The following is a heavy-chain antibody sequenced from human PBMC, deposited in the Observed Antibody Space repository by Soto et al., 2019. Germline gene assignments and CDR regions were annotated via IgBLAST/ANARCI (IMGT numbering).Heavy chain of an antibody. V-gene: IGHV3-74*01. CDR3: TRPISYNWFDP. CDR2: INSDGSST. J-gene: IGHJ5*02. CDR1: GFSFNNAW. Sequence: EVQLVESGGGLLKAGASLRLSCAGSGFSFNNAWLSWVRQAPGKGLEWVARINSDGSSTTYADSVKGRFTISRDNAKNTLYLQMNSLRAEDTAVYYCTRPISYNWFDPWGQGTLVTVSS.